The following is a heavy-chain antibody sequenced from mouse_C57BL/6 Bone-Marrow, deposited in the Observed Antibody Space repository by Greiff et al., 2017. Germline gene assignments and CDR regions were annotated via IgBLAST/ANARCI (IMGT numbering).Heavy chain of an antibody. J-gene: IGHJ1*03. Sequence: VQLQQSGPVLVKPGASVKMSCKASGYTFTDYYMNWVKQSHGQSLEWIGVINPYNGGTSYNQKFKGKDILTADKSSSTAYMELRSLTSEDAAVYYCRRWGDGYPWYFDVWGTGTTVTVSS. CDR3: RRWGDGYPWYFDV. D-gene: IGHD2-3*01. CDR1: GYTFTDYY. CDR2: INPYNGGT. V-gene: IGHV1-19*01.